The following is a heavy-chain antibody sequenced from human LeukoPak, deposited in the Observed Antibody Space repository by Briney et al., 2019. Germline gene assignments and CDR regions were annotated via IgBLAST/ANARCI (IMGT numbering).Heavy chain of an antibody. CDR1: GFTFSSDA. CDR2: ISYDGSNK. Sequence: PGGSLRLSCAASGFTFSSDAMHWVRQAPGKGLEWVAVISYDGSNKYYADSVKGRFTISRDNSKNTLYLQMNSLRAEDTAVYYCARWGYGSGGNDIWGQGTMVTVSS. V-gene: IGHV3-30-3*01. CDR3: ARWGYGSGGNDI. D-gene: IGHD3-10*01. J-gene: IGHJ3*02.